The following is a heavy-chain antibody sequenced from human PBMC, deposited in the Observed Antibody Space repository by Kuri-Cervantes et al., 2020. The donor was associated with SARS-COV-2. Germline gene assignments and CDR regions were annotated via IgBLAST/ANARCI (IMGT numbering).Heavy chain of an antibody. CDR3: ARAPYLDFGAGSYYARGYYYYGMDV. V-gene: IGHV3-21*01. Sequence: GESLKISCAASGFTFSSYSMNWVRQAPGKGLEWVSSISSSSSYIYYADSVKGRFTISRDNAKNSLYLQMNSLRAEDTAVYYCARAPYLDFGAGSYYARGYYYYGMDVWGQGTTVTVSS. CDR2: ISSSSSYI. J-gene: IGHJ6*02. D-gene: IGHD3-10*01. CDR1: GFTFSSYS.